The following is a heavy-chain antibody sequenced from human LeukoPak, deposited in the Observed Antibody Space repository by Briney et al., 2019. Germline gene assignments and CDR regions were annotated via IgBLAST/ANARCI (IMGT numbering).Heavy chain of an antibody. J-gene: IGHJ4*02. Sequence: GGSLRLSCAASGFTFSSYGMHWVRQAPGKGLEWVAVISYDGSNKYYADSVKGRFSISRDNSKNTLYLQMNSLRAEDTAVYYCARGRYCSGGNCYLPPPNLFDYWGQGTLVTVSS. D-gene: IGHD2-15*01. CDR3: ARGRYCSGGNCYLPPPNLFDY. CDR1: GFTFSSYG. V-gene: IGHV3-30*03. CDR2: ISYDGSNK.